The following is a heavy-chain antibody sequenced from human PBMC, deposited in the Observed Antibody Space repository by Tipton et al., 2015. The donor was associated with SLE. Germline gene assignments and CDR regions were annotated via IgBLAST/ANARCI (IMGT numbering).Heavy chain of an antibody. V-gene: IGHV3-21*04. CDR1: GFTFSSYS. J-gene: IGHJ6*02. D-gene: IGHD3-3*01. CDR3: ARERAIFGVVSYYYYYYGMDV. Sequence: SLRLSCAASGFTFSSYSMNWVRQAPGKGLEWVSSISSSSSYIYYADSVKGRFTISRDNAKNSLYLQMNSLRAEDTALYYCARERAIFGVVSYYYYYYGMDVWGQGTTVTVSS. CDR2: ISSSSSYI.